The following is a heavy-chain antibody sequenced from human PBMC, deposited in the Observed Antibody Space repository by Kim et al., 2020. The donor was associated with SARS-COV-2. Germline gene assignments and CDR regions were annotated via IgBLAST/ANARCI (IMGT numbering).Heavy chain of an antibody. V-gene: IGHV3-64D*06. D-gene: IGHD6-19*01. Sequence: GGSLRLSCSASEFTFSSRWMHWVRQAPGKGLEYVSHISTNGGGTCYADSVKDRFIISRDNARNMLNLQMSSLRSEDTAVYYCVRERTSGWYDFDYWGQGTLVTVSS. J-gene: IGHJ4*02. CDR2: ISTNGGGT. CDR1: EFTFSSRW. CDR3: VRERTSGWYDFDY.